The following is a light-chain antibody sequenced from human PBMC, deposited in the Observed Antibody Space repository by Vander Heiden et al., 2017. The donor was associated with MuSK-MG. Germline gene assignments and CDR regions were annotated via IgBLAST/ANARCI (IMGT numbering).Light chain of an antibody. CDR1: RRNIADNL. CDR2: EDI. CDR3: QSYDRSDQV. Sequence: FILTHPHSVSASPGQPVTISCPRSRRNIADNLAHWYQQRPVSAPTTIVYEDIKRPSGVPDRFSGSIDTSSNSASLDTSGLRTEDEADYYCQSYDRSDQVFGGGTKLTVL. V-gene: IGLV6-57*03. J-gene: IGLJ3*02.